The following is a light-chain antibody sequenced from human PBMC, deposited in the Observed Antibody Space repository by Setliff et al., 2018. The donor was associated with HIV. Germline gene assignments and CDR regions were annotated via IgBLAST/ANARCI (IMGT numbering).Light chain of an antibody. CDR2: DVI. CDR3: SSYTTSSTLDV. CDR1: SSDVGGYYS. V-gene: IGLV2-14*03. J-gene: IGLJ1*01. Sequence: QSALVQPASVSGSPGQSITISCTGISSDVGGYYSVSWYQQHPGKAPKLMIYDVINRPSGVSNRFSGSRSGNTASLTISGLQVEDEADYYCSSYTTSSTLDVFGTGTKVTVL.